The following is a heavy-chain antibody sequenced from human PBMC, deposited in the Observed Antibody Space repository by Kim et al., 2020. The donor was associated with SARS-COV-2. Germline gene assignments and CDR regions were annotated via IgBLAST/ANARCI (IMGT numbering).Heavy chain of an antibody. J-gene: IGHJ4*02. CDR1: GGSISSSSYY. Sequence: SETLSLTCTVSGGSISSSSYYWGWIRQPPGKGLEWIGSIYYSGSTYYNPSLKSRVTISVDTSKNQFSLKLSSVTAADTAVYYCARPQGYSYGIDYWGQGTLVTVSS. CDR2: IYYSGST. V-gene: IGHV4-39*01. CDR3: ARPQGYSYGIDY. D-gene: IGHD5-18*01.